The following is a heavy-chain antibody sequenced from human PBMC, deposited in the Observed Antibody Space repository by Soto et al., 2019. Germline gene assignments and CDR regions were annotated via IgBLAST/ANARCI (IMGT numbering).Heavy chain of an antibody. D-gene: IGHD2-15*01. J-gene: IGHJ4*02. CDR1: GFTFSSYA. CDR2: ISGSGGST. V-gene: IGHV3-23*01. Sequence: EVQLLESGGGLVQPGGSLRLSCAASGFTFSSYAMSWVRQAPGKGLEWVSGISGSGGSTYYADSVKGRFTISRDNSKNTLYLQMNSLSAEDTAVYYCAKDRYCSGGNCYSGLDYWGQGTLVTVSS. CDR3: AKDRYCSGGNCYSGLDY.